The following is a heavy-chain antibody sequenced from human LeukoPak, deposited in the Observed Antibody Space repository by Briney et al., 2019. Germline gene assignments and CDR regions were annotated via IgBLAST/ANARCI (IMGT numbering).Heavy chain of an antibody. CDR3: AGGYSGYDTRY. CDR2: INHSGSS. D-gene: IGHD5-12*01. CDR1: GGSFSGYY. Sequence: SETLSLTCAVYGGSFSGYYWNWIRQPPGKGLEWIGEINHSGSSNYNPSLKSRVTISGDTSQNQFSLKLSSVTAADTAVYYCAGGYSGYDTRYWGQGTLVTVSS. J-gene: IGHJ4*02. V-gene: IGHV4-34*01.